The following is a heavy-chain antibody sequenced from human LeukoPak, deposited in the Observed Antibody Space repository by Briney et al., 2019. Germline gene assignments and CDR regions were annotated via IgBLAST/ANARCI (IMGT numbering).Heavy chain of an antibody. CDR2: IFFNKST. CDR3: ARQGASIFGTVGYYYYMDV. CDR1: GGSITSSALH. V-gene: IGHV4-39*01. J-gene: IGHJ6*03. D-gene: IGHD3-3*01. Sequence: SETLSLTCTVPGGSITSSALHWGGLRQSPGKGLEWVENIFFNKSTNYNPSLNSRLTISVDKSKNHFYVKLTSVTAADTTVYYCARQGASIFGTVGYYYYMDVWGKGTTVTVSS.